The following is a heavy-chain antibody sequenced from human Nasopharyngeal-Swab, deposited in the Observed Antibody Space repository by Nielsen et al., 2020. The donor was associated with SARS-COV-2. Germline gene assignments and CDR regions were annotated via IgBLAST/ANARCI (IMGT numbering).Heavy chain of an antibody. CDR3: TRDTPAMFAY. CDR1: GFTFSSYW. J-gene: IGHJ4*02. Sequence: GESLKISCTASGFTFSSYWMSWVRQAPGKGLEWVASIKEVESEKQYVDSVKGRFTISRDNAKNSLYLQMNSLRAEDTAVYYCTRDTPAMFAYWGQGTLVTVSS. CDR2: IKEVESEK. V-gene: IGHV3-7*01.